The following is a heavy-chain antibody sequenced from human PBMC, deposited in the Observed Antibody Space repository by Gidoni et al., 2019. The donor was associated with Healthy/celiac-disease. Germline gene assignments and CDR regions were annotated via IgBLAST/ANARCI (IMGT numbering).Heavy chain of an antibody. CDR3: VGFRGDYFDY. D-gene: IGHD3-10*01. V-gene: IGHV4-39*01. CDR2: IYYSGST. J-gene: IGHJ4*02. CDR1: GGSIISSSYY. Sequence: QLQLQESGPGLVKPSETLSRTCTVPGGSIISSSYYWGWVRQTPGKGLEWIGSIYYSGSTYYNPSLKSRVTISVDTSKNQFSLKLSSVTAADTAVYYCVGFRGDYFDYWGQGTLVTVSS.